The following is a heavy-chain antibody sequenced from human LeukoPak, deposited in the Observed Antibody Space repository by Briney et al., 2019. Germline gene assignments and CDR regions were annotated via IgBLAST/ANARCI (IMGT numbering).Heavy chain of an antibody. CDR3: ARVPGGVVRGVIRTYYYYMDV. D-gene: IGHD3-10*01. CDR2: IYHSGST. Sequence: SETLSLTCTVSGYSISSGYYSGWIRPPPGKGLEWIGIIYHSGSTYYNPPLKSRVTISVGTSKNQFSLKLSSVTAADTAVYYCARVPGGVVRGVIRTYYYYMDVWGKGTTVTVSS. CDR1: GYSISSGYY. V-gene: IGHV4-38-2*02. J-gene: IGHJ6*03.